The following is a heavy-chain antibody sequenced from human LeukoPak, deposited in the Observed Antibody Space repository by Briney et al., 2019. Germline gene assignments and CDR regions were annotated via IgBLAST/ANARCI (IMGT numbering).Heavy chain of an antibody. Sequence: GGSQRLSCAASGFTFSSYEMNWVRQAPGKGLEWVSYISNSGSSIYYADSVKGRFTISRDNAKNSLYLQMNSLRAEDTALYYCARFYPICSSSSCYTPWGQGTLVTVSS. CDR3: ARFYPICSSSSCYTP. D-gene: IGHD2-2*02. CDR1: GFTFSSYE. CDR2: ISNSGSSI. J-gene: IGHJ5*02. V-gene: IGHV3-48*03.